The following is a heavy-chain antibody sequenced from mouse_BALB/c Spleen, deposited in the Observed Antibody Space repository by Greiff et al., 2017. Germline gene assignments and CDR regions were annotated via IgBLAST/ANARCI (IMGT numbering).Heavy chain of an antibody. J-gene: IGHJ4*01. V-gene: IGHV5-4*02. CDR1: GFTFSDYY. CDR2: ISDGGSYT. Sequence: EVKLVESGGGLVKPGGSLKLSCAASGFTFSDYYMYWVRQTPEKRLEWVATISDGGSYTYYPDSVKGRFTISRDNAKNNLYLQMSSLKSEDTAMYYCARAPGLYYYAMDYWGQGTSVTVSS. CDR3: ARAPGLYYYAMDY. D-gene: IGHD6-5*01.